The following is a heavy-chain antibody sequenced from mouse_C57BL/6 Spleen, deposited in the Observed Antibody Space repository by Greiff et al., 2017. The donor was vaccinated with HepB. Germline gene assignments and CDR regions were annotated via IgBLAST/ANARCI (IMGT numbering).Heavy chain of an antibody. Sequence: EVQLVESGGGLVKPGGSLKLSCAASGFTFSDYGMHWVRQAPEKGLEWVAYISSGSSTIYYADTVKGRFTISRDNAKNTLSLQMTSLRSEDTAMYYCASAYYSNFWFAYWGQGTLVTVSA. CDR3: ASAYYSNFWFAY. V-gene: IGHV5-17*01. CDR1: GFTFSDYG. J-gene: IGHJ3*01. CDR2: ISSGSSTI. D-gene: IGHD2-5*01.